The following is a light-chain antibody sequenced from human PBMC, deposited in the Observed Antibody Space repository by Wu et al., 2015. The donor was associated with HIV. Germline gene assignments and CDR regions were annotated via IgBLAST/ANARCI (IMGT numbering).Light chain of an antibody. CDR3: KLYGSSPYT. J-gene: IGKJ2*01. Sequence: EIVLTQSPGTLSVSPGESVSLSCRASQTVGDMSVAWYQQKTGQAPRLLIYGTSNRATGIGDRFSGSGSGTDFTLTINRLEPEDFAVYYCKLYGSSPYTFGQRTKLEIK. CDR2: GTS. V-gene: IGKV3-20*01. CDR1: QTVGDMS.